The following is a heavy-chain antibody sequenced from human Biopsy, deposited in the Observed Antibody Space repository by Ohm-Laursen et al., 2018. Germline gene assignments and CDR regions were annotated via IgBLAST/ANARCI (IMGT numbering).Heavy chain of an antibody. J-gene: IGHJ6*02. D-gene: IGHD5-24*01. CDR3: ARVFRAGSGFLRSNNHYCGMDV. Sequence: SQTLSFTCTVSACSINGYYWTRIGQSPGQGLEWFGYIYYHTGISSYTPTLKSRVTMPVDTAQNQFSLNLNSVTAADTAVYYSARVFRAGSGFLRSNNHYCGMDVWGPGTRVTVSS. CDR1: ACSINGYY. V-gene: IGHV4-59*13. CDR2: IYYHTGIS.